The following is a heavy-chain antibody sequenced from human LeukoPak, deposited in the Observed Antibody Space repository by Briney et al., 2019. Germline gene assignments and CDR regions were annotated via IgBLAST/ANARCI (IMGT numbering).Heavy chain of an antibody. D-gene: IGHD4-17*01. CDR3: ARETGSAVGSTDFDY. V-gene: IGHV3-30-3*01. CDR1: GFTFSSYA. Sequence: GRSLRLSCAASGFTFSSYAMHWVRQAPGKGLEWVAVISYDGSNKYYADSVKGRFSISRDNFRNTQNLQMSSLRVEDTAVYYCARETGSAVGSTDFDYWGQGTLVTVSS. J-gene: IGHJ4*02. CDR2: ISYDGSNK.